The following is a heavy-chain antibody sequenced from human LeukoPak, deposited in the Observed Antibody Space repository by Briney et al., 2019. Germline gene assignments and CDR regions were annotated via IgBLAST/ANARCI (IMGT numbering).Heavy chain of an antibody. CDR3: ARDKSITIFGVGSPGGY. V-gene: IGHV1-18*01. CDR2: ISAYNGNT. Sequence: ASVKVSCKASGYTFTSYSISWVRQAPRQGLEWMGWISAYNGNTNYAQKLQGRVTMTTDTSTSTAYMELRSLRSDDTAVYYCARDKSITIFGVGSPGGYWGQGTLVTVSS. CDR1: GYTFTSYS. D-gene: IGHD3-3*01. J-gene: IGHJ4*02.